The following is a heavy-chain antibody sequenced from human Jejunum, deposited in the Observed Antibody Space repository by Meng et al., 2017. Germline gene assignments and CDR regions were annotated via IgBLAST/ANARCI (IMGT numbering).Heavy chain of an antibody. V-gene: IGHV5-51*01. CDR1: GYSFTNYW. Sequence: GESLKSSCKCSGYSFTNYWIGWVRQMPGKGLDWMGIIYRDDSDTRYNPAFQGQVTISADRSISTAYLQWNTLKASDTAIYYCARGDGDGQIGGFDYWGQGTLVTVSS. CDR2: IYRDDSDT. D-gene: IGHD2-21*01. CDR3: ARGDGDGQIGGFDY. J-gene: IGHJ4*02.